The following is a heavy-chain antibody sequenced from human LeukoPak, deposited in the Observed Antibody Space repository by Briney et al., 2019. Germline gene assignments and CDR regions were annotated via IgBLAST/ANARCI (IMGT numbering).Heavy chain of an antibody. CDR2: INSDGSST. CDR1: GFTLSSYW. Sequence: GGSLRLSCAASGFTLSSYWMHWVRQAPGKGLVWVSRINSDGSSTSYADSVKGRFTISRDNAKNTLYLQMNSLRAEDTAVYYCARRGAAVGTGDYWGQGTLVTVSS. V-gene: IGHV3-74*01. CDR3: ARRGAAVGTGDY. J-gene: IGHJ4*02. D-gene: IGHD6-13*01.